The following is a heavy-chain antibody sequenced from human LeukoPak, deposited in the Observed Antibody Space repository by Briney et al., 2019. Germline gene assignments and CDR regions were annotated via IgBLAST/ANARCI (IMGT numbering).Heavy chain of an antibody. J-gene: IGHJ4*02. CDR2: FDPEDGET. Sequence: ASVKVSCKVSGYTLTELSMHWVRQAPGKGLEWMGGFDPEDGETIYAQKFQGRVTMTEDTSTDTAYMELSSLRSEDTAVYYCAAKMSGYSSGWLPEYWGQGTLVTVSS. CDR1: GYTLTELS. V-gene: IGHV1-24*01. CDR3: AAKMSGYSSGWLPEY. D-gene: IGHD6-19*01.